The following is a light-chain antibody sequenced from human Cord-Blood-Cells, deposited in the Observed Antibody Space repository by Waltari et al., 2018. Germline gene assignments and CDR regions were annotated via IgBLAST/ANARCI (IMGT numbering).Light chain of an antibody. V-gene: IGKV2-28*01. CDR2: LGS. Sequence: IVMTQSPLSLPVTPGEPASISCRSSQSLLHSNGYNYLDWYLQKPGQSPQLLIYLGSNRASGVPDRFSGSGSGTDFTLKNSRVEAEDVGVYYCMQALQTPYTFGQGTKLEIK. J-gene: IGKJ2*01. CDR1: QSLLHSNGYNY. CDR3: MQALQTPYT.